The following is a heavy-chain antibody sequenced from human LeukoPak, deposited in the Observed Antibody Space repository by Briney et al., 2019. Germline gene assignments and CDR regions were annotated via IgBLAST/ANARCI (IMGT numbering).Heavy chain of an antibody. D-gene: IGHD1-1*01. CDR3: ARENWYLDY. Sequence: PGGSLRLSCAASGFTFSTYWMHWVRQVPGKGLVWVSRINTDGSSTGYADSVKGRFTISRDNAKNTLYLQMSSLRAEDTAVYYCARENWYLDYWGQGTLVTVSS. CDR1: GFTFSTYW. CDR2: INTDGSST. V-gene: IGHV3-74*01. J-gene: IGHJ4*02.